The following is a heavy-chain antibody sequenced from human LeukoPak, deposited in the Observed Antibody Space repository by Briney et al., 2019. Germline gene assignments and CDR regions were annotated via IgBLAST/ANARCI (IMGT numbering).Heavy chain of an antibody. CDR2: IRSKAYGGTT. V-gene: IGHV3-49*03. J-gene: IGHJ4*02. CDR1: GFTFSSYA. D-gene: IGHD3-22*01. CDR3: TREWLVLDY. Sequence: GGSLRLSCAASGFTFSSYAMSWFRQAPGKGLEWVGFIRSKAYGGTTEYAASVKGRFTISRDDSKSIAYLQMNSLKTEDTAVYYCTREWLVLDYWGQGTLVTVSS.